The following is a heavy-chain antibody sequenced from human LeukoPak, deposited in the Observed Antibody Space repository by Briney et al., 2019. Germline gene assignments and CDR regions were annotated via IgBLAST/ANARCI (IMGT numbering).Heavy chain of an antibody. CDR1: GFTFSDYG. J-gene: IGHJ4*02. V-gene: IGHV3-48*02. CDR2: ISSGRSVM. CDR3: LGVVYVYNAFDY. D-gene: IGHD5/OR15-5a*01. Sequence: PGGSLRLSCAASGFTFSDYGMSWVRQAPGKGLEWISHISSGRSVMNFADSVKGRFTISRDNGKNSVYLQMNSTRDEGTAVYNSLGVVYVYNAFDYWGQGTLVSVSS.